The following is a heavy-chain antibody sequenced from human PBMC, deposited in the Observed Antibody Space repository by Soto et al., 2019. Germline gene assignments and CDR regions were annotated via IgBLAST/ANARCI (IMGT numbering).Heavy chain of an antibody. Sequence: QVQLVQSGAELREPGSSVKVSCKASGGTFITYAISWVRQAPGQGLGWIGVLIPFFGTTDYAQKFQGRVAITADTSTSTAYMELSSLGSEASAIYYCARNSMLGNSTSNSCPNWFVPWGQGTLVTVSS. CDR2: LIPFFGTT. CDR3: ARNSMLGNSTSNSCPNWFVP. D-gene: IGHD2-2*01. V-gene: IGHV1-69*06. CDR1: GGTFITYA. J-gene: IGHJ5*02.